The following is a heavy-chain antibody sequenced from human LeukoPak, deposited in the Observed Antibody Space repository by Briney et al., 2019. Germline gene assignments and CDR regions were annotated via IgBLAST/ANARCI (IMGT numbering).Heavy chain of an antibody. J-gene: IGHJ6*03. V-gene: IGHV4-59*01. D-gene: IGHD3-9*01. Sequence: SETLSLTCTVSGGSISSYYWGWIRQPPGKGLEWIGYIYYSGSTNYNPSLKSRVTISVDTSKNQFSLKLSSVTAADTAVYYCARSYYDILTGYYYYYMDVWGKGTTVTISS. CDR3: ARSYYDILTGYYYYYMDV. CDR2: IYYSGST. CDR1: GGSISSYY.